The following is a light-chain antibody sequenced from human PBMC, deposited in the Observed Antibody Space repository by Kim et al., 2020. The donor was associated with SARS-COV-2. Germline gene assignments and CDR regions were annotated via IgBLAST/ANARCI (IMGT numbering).Light chain of an antibody. CDR3: QSFDRSLSDVV. CDR1: NSNLGAGYS. Sequence: QSVLTQPPSVSGAPGQRVAISCTGNNSNLGAGYSVQWFQQLPGTAPKLLLFENTKRPSGVPDRFSGSKSGSSASLAITGLQAEDEADYYCQSFDRSLSDVVFGGGTKVTVL. J-gene: IGLJ2*01. CDR2: ENT. V-gene: IGLV1-40*01.